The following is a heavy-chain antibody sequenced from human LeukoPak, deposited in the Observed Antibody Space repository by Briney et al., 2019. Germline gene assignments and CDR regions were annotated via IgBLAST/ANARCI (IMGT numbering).Heavy chain of an antibody. Sequence: GGSLRLSCAGSEFTFSSYAMTWVRQAPGKGLEWVSSISSSSSYIYYADSVKGRFTISRDNAKNSLYLQMNSLRAEDTAVYYCARAYYYDSSGHDAFDIWGQGTMVTVSS. CDR3: ARAYYYDSSGHDAFDI. J-gene: IGHJ3*02. D-gene: IGHD3-22*01. CDR1: EFTFSSYA. V-gene: IGHV3-21*01. CDR2: ISSSSSYI.